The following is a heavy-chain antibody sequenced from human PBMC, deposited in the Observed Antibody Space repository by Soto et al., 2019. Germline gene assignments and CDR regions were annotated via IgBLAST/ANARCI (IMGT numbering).Heavy chain of an antibody. J-gene: IGHJ6*02. CDR2: IYHSGST. CDR1: GGSISSGGYS. D-gene: IGHD6-6*01. Sequence: PSETLSLTCAVSGGSISSGGYSWSWIRQPPGKGLEWIGYIYHSGSTYYNPSLKSRGTISLDTSKNQFSLKLSSVTAADTAVYYCARGSSIAGLYYGMDVWGQGTTVTVSS. CDR3: ARGSSIAGLYYGMDV. V-gene: IGHV4-30-2*05.